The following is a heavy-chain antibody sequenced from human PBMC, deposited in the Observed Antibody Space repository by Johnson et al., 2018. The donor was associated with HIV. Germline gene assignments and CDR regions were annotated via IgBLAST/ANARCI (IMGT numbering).Heavy chain of an antibody. V-gene: IGHV3-53*01. CDR2: IYSGGSI. Sequence: VQLVESGGGLVKPGGSLRLSCAASGFTGSNNYMSWVRQAPGRGLEWVSGIYSGGSIYYADSVKGRFLLSRDKSKNMLHLQMNSLRADDTAMYYCALSTSWSIAFDIWGQGTMVTVSS. J-gene: IGHJ3*02. D-gene: IGHD6-13*01. CDR3: ALSTSWSIAFDI. CDR1: GFTGSNNY.